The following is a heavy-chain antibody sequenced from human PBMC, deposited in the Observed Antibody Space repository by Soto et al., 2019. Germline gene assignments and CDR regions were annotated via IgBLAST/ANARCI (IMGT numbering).Heavy chain of an antibody. CDR1: GFTFSNYG. Sequence: ASVKVSCKXSGFTFSNYGITWVRQAPGQGLEWMGWIGAYSGKTNSAQKLQGRVTMTTDTSTSTAYMELRSLTSDDTAVYYCASRSGQLPYYFDYWGQGTLVTVSS. CDR2: IGAYSGKT. D-gene: IGHD6-6*01. J-gene: IGHJ4*02. V-gene: IGHV1-18*01. CDR3: ASRSGQLPYYFDY.